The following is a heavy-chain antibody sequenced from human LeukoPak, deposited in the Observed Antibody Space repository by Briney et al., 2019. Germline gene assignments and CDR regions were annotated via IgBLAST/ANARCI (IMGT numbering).Heavy chain of an antibody. V-gene: IGHV3-7*01. CDR1: GFTFSSYW. CDR2: IKQDGSEK. Sequence: GGSLRLSCAASGFTFSSYWMSWVRQAPGKGLEWVANIKQDGSEKYYVDSVKGRFTISRDNAKDSLYLQMYSLRAEDTAVYYCARESYAYDYVWGPLNWFDPWGQGTLVTVSS. CDR3: ARESYAYDYVWGPLNWFDP. J-gene: IGHJ5*02. D-gene: IGHD3-16*01.